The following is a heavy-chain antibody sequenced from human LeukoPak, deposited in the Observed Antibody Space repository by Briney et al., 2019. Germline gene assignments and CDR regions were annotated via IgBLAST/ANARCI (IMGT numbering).Heavy chain of an antibody. D-gene: IGHD4-17*01. J-gene: IGHJ4*02. CDR2: IDGDGSST. V-gene: IGHV3-74*01. CDR3: ARDYGDNEVDY. CDR1: GFTFSSYW. Sequence: GGSLRLSCAASGFTFSSYWMQWVRQAPGKGLVWVSRIDGDGSSTNYADSVKGRFTISRDNSKNTVHLQMNNLRLGDTAIYYCARDYGDNEVDYWGQGTLVTVSS.